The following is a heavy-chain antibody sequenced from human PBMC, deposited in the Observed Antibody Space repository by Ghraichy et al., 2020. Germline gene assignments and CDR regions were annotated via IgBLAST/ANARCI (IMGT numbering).Heavy chain of an antibody. V-gene: IGHV3-74*01. CDR2: INDDGSIT. CDR3: AGARYSRGLLVWHFGL. J-gene: IGHJ2*01. Sequence: GGSLRLSCAASGFTFSTHWMHWVRQAPGKGLVWVSYINDDGSITAHADSVKGRLTISRDNAKNTLYLQMNSLRAEDTGVYYCAGARYSRGLLVWHFGLWGRGTLVTVSS. CDR1: GFTFSTHW. D-gene: IGHD6-19*01.